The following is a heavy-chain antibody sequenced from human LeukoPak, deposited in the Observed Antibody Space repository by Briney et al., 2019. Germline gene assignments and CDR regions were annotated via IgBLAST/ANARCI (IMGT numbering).Heavy chain of an antibody. CDR2: IKSKTDGGTT. J-gene: IGHJ2*01. CDR3: ATLSGYSSSWDDWYFDL. CDR1: GFTFSNAW. Sequence: GGSLRLSCAASGFTFSNAWMSWVRQAPGKGLEWVGRIKSKTDGGTTNYGAPVKGRFTISRDDSKNTLFLQMNSLKTEDTAVYYCATLSGYSSSWDDWYFDLWGRGTLVTVFS. V-gene: IGHV3-15*01. D-gene: IGHD6-13*01.